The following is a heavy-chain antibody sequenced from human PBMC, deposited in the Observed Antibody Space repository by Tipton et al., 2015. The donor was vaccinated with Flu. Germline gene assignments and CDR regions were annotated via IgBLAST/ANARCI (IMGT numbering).Heavy chain of an antibody. CDR2: IYGSGAT. Sequence: TLSLTCTVSGDSISRDGHYWSWIRQHPGRGLEWIGYIYGSGATFYNPSLKSRATISIDTSKTQFSLTLTSVTAADTAVYYCVRSDVVVIPAAIRPGGFDPWGRGTLATVSS. CDR1: GDSISRDGHY. V-gene: IGHV4-31*03. D-gene: IGHD2-2*01. J-gene: IGHJ5*02. CDR3: VRSDVVVIPAAIRPGGFDP.